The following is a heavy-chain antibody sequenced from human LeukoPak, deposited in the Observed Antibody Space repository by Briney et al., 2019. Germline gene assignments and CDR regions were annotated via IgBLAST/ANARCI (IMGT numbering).Heavy chain of an antibody. V-gene: IGHV3-30*18. CDR3: AKGSPVTGMDY. CDR1: GFTFSSYG. D-gene: IGHD2-8*02. CDR2: ISYDGSNK. J-gene: IGHJ4*02. Sequence: GRSLRLSCAASGFTFSSYGMHWVRQAPGKGLEWVAVISYDGSNKYYADSVKGRFTISRDNSKNTLYLQMNSLRAEDTAVHYCAKGSPVTGMDYWGQGTLVTVSS.